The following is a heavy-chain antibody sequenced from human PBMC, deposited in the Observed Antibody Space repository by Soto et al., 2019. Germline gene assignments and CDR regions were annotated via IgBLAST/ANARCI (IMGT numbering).Heavy chain of an antibody. V-gene: IGHV4-59*01. D-gene: IGHD3-9*01. J-gene: IGHJ6*02. CDR2: IFYSGST. CDR1: GASMRSYY. CDR3: ARDLRCCGLDV. Sequence: SGTLSLTCNVSGASMRSYYWTWMRLSPGKGLEWIGDIFYSGSTNLNPSLRSRLSISIDTSKNKFSLMLNSVTAADTAVYYCARDLRCCGLDVWGQGTTVTVSS.